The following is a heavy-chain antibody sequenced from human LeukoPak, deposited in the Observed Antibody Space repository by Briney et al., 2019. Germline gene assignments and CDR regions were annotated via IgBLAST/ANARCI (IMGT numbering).Heavy chain of an antibody. CDR3: ARGTIAAAGAEYFQH. Sequence: EASVKVSCKASGGTFSSYAISWVRQAPGQGLEWMGGIIPIFGTANYAQKFQGRVTITADESTSTAYMELSSLRSEDTAVYYCARGTIAAAGAEYFQHWGQGTLVTVSS. V-gene: IGHV1-69*13. CDR2: IIPIFGTA. D-gene: IGHD6-13*01. J-gene: IGHJ1*01. CDR1: GGTFSSYA.